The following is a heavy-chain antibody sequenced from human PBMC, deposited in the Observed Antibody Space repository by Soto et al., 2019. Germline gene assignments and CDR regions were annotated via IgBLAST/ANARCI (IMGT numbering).Heavy chain of an antibody. CDR1: GGSFSGYY. J-gene: IGHJ5*02. V-gene: IGHV4-34*01. CDR3: AREGYGGLYNWFDP. D-gene: IGHD1-26*01. CDR2: INHSGST. Sequence: PSETLSLTCAVYGGSFSGYYWSWIRQPPGKGLEWIGEINHSGSTNYNPSLKSRVTISVDTSKNQFSLKLSSVTAADTAVYYCAREGYGGLYNWFDPWGQGTLVTVSS.